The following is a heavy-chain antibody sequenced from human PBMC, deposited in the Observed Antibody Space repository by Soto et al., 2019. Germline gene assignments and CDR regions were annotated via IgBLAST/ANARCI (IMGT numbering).Heavy chain of an antibody. V-gene: IGHV4-59*01. CDR3: AREVIAAAGTGGYYYYGMDV. J-gene: IGHJ6*01. CDR2: IYYSGST. CDR1: GGSISSYY. Sequence: QVQLQESGPGLVKPSETLSLTCTVSGGSISSYYWSWIRQPPGKGLEWIGYIYYSGSTNYNPSLKSRVTISVDTSKNQFSLKLSSVTAADTAVYYCAREVIAAAGTGGYYYYGMDVW. D-gene: IGHD6-13*01.